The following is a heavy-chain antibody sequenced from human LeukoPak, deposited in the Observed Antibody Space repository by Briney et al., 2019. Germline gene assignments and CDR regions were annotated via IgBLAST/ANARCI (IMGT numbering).Heavy chain of an antibody. J-gene: IGHJ6*03. V-gene: IGHV3-23*01. CDR1: RFTFSSYA. CDR2: ISGSGGST. D-gene: IGHD6-19*01. Sequence: PGGSLRLSCAASRFTFSSYAMSWVRQAPGKGLEWVSAISGSGGSTYYADSVKGRFTISRDNSKNTLYLQMNSLRAEDTAVYYCAKQAVAGSYYYYYMDVWGKGTTVTVSS. CDR3: AKQAVAGSYYYYYMDV.